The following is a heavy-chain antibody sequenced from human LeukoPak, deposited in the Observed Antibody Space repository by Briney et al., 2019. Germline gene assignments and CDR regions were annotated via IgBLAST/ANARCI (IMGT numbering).Heavy chain of an antibody. D-gene: IGHD2-21*02. Sequence: GGSLRLSCAASGFAFSSYTMHWVRQAPGKGLEWVAVLSYDGSDKYYADSVKGRFTISRDNSKNTLYLQMDSLRAEDTAVYYCAKDRLRRVVVTALNPLDYWGQGALVTVSS. CDR1: GFAFSSYT. CDR3: AKDRLRRVVVTALNPLDY. J-gene: IGHJ4*02. V-gene: IGHV3-30*18. CDR2: LSYDGSDK.